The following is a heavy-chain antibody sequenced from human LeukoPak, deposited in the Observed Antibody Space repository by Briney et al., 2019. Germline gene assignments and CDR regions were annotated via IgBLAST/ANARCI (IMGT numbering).Heavy chain of an antibody. CDR2: IYYSGST. J-gene: IGHJ4*02. CDR1: GGSISSSSYY. V-gene: IGHV4-39*01. D-gene: IGHD3-9*01. CDR3: ARPYYDILTGHFDY. Sequence: SETLSLTCTVSGGSISSSSYYWGWIRQPPGKGLEWIGSIYYSGSTYYNPSLKSRVTISVDTSKNQFSLKLSSVTAADTAVYYCARPYYDILTGHFDYWGQGTLVTVSS.